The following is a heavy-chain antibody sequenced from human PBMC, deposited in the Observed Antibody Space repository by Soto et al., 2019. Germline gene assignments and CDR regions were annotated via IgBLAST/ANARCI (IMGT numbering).Heavy chain of an antibody. CDR1: GFTFSSYA. CDR3: AKARADYYDSSGYPVDY. D-gene: IGHD3-22*01. CDR2: ISGSGGST. Sequence: LRLSCAASGFTFSSYAMSWVRQAPGKGLEWVSAISGSGGSTYYADSVKGQFTISRDNSKNTLYLQMNSLRAEDTAVHYCAKARADYYDSSGYPVDYWGQGTLVTVSS. V-gene: IGHV3-23*01. J-gene: IGHJ4*02.